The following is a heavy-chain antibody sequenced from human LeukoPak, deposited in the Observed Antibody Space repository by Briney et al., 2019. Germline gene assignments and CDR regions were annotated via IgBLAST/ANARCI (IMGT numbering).Heavy chain of an antibody. V-gene: IGHV4-34*01. D-gene: IGHD3-22*01. J-gene: IGHJ5*02. CDR3: AREPDSSGYYYNWFDP. Sequence: PSETLSLTCAVYGGSFSGYYWSWIRQPPGKGLEWIGEINLSGSTNYNPSLKSRVTISVDTSKNQFSLKLSSVTAADTAVYYCAREPDSSGYYYNWFDPWGQGTLVTVSS. CDR2: INLSGST. CDR1: GGSFSGYY.